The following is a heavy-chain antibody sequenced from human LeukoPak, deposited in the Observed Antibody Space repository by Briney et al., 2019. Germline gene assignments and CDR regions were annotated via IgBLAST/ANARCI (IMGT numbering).Heavy chain of an antibody. D-gene: IGHD5-12*01. V-gene: IGHV3-7*01. CDR3: VRAVSTRYGGYPWDSDSVEYYYFYYMDV. Sequence: PGGSLRLSCAASGFSFSSHWMSWVRQTPGKGLEWVANINEGGDEKGYVDSVKGRFSISRDNPKNSVSLQMNSLRAEDSAVYYCVRAVSTRYGGYPWDSDSVEYYYFYYMDVWGKGTTVTVSS. CDR2: INEGGDEK. J-gene: IGHJ6*03. CDR1: GFSFSSHW.